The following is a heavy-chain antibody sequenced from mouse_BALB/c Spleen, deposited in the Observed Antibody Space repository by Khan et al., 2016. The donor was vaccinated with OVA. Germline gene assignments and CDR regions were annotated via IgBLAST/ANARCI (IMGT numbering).Heavy chain of an antibody. CDR3: ARERIDY. CDR1: GYTFTSYW. J-gene: IGHJ2*01. Sequence: QVQLQQSGAELAKPGASVKLSCTASGYTFTSYWMHWVNQRPGQGLEWIGYINPTSGYTDYNQTFKDKATLTADKSSSTAYMQLSSLTSDDSAVYYCARERIDYWGQGTVLTVSA. CDR2: INPTSGYT. V-gene: IGHV1-7*01.